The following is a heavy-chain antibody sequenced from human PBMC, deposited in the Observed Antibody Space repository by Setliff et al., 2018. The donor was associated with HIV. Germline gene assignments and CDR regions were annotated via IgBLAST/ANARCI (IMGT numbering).Heavy chain of an antibody. V-gene: IGHV1-3*01. CDR1: GYTFTSYA. D-gene: IGHD6-6*01. CDR2: INAGNGNT. CDR3: ASQGKYSSSSYAFDI. J-gene: IGHJ3*02. Sequence: ASVMVSCKASGYTFTSYAMHWVRQAPGQRLEWMGWINAGNGNTKYSQKFQGRVTITRDTSASTAYMELSSLRSEDTAVYYCASQGKYSSSSYAFDIWGQGTMVTVSS.